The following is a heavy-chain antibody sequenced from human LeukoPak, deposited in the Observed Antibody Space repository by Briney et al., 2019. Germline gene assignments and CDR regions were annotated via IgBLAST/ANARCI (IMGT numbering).Heavy chain of an antibody. Sequence: PGGSLRLSCAASGFTFSTYAMHWVRQAPGKGLEWVAVISYDGSNKDYADSVKGRFTISRDNSKNTLYLQMNSLRAEDTAVYYCAKGRYSSGWNWYFDLWGRGTLVTVSS. D-gene: IGHD6-19*01. CDR3: AKGRYSSGWNWYFDL. J-gene: IGHJ2*01. CDR1: GFTFSTYA. V-gene: IGHV3-30*04. CDR2: ISYDGSNK.